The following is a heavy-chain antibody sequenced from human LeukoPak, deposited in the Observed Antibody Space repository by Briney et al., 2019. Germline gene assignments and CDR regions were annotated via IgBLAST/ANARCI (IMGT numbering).Heavy chain of an antibody. J-gene: IGHJ3*02. D-gene: IGHD3-22*01. CDR3: ARADALYYYDSSGFVTHDAFDI. CDR2: IYHSGST. CDR1: GGSISSSNW. Sequence: SGTLSLTCAVSGGSISSSNWWSWVRQPPGKGLEWIGEIYHSGSTNYNPSLKSRVTISVDKSKNQFSLKLSSVTAADTAVYYCARADALYYYDSSGFVTHDAFDIWGQGTMVTVSS. V-gene: IGHV4-4*02.